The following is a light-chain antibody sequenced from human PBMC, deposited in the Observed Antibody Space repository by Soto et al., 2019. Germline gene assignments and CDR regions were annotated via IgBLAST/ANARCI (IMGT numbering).Light chain of an antibody. V-gene: IGKV1-12*01. CDR1: QNVGDR. CDR3: QQSYSTPFT. J-gene: IGKJ3*01. CDR2: KAS. Sequence: DIQMTQSPSSVSASVGDSLTITCRASQNVGDRLAWYQQKLGKAPQLLIQKASILQPGIPSRFSGSGSATYFTLTISSLQPEDFATYYCQQSYSTPFTFGPGTKVDIK.